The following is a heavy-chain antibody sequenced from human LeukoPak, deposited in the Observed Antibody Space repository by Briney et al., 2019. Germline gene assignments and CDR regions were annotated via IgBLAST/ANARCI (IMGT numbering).Heavy chain of an antibody. CDR2: IYYSGTT. CDR1: GGSISTGTYY. V-gene: IGHV4-39*01. Sequence: SETLSLTCIVSGGSISTGTYYWGWIRQPPGKGLEWIGIIYYSGTTYYNPSLKSRVTISVDTSKNQFSLKLSSVTAADTAVYYCARATDSFHSSGYYYVFDYWGQGALVTVSS. J-gene: IGHJ4*02. D-gene: IGHD3-22*01. CDR3: ARATDSFHSSGYYYVFDY.